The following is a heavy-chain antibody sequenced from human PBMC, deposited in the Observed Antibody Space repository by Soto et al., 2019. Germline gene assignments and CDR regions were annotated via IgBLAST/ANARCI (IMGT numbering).Heavy chain of an antibody. CDR3: ARDLGYCRSGTCYREWFDP. Sequence: QVQLVQSGAEVKKPGASVKVSCKASGYTFTTHGISWVRQVPGQGLEWRGWVRGDNGHTNYAQSLQGRVTMTTDTSTNTAYMELRSLRSDETAVYYCARDLGYCRSGTCYREWFDPWGQGTLVTVSS. D-gene: IGHD2-15*01. CDR1: GYTFTTHG. J-gene: IGHJ5*02. CDR2: VRGDNGHT. V-gene: IGHV1-18*01.